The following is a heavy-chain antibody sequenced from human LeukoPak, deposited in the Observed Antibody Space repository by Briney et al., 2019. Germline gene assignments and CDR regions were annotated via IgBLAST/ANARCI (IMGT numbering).Heavy chain of an antibody. CDR1: GFTVSNNF. CDR2: IRSDGNT. J-gene: IGHJ3*02. V-gene: IGHV3-53*01. Sequence: SGGSLRLSCAASGFTVSNNFMYWVRQAPGKGLEWVSVIRSDGNTPYADSVEGRFTISRDNFKNTVYLQMSSLRAEDTAVYYCAREDNRGVYDDGFDIWGQGTMVTVSS. CDR3: AREDNRGVYDDGFDI. D-gene: IGHD5/OR15-5a*01.